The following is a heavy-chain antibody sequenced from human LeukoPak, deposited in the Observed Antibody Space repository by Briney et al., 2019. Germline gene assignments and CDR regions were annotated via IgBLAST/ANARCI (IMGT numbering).Heavy chain of an antibody. J-gene: IGHJ6*03. CDR1: GGTFSSYA. V-gene: IGHV1-69*06. D-gene: IGHD3-22*01. CDR3: ARDGAVVARRYYYYYMDV. Sequence: SVKVSCKASGGTFSSYAISWVRQAPGQGLEWMGGIIPIFGTANYAQKFQGRVTITADKSTSTAYMELSSLRSEDTAVYYCARDGAVVARRYYYYYMDVWGKGITVTVSS. CDR2: IIPIFGTA.